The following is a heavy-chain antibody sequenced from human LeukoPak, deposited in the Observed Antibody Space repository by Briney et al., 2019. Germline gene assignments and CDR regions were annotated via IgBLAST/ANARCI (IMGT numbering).Heavy chain of an antibody. D-gene: IGHD3-22*01. CDR2: INPNSGGT. V-gene: IGHV1-2*06. Sequence: ASVKVSCKASGYTFTGYYMHWVRQAPGQGLEWMGRINPNSGGTSYAQKFQGRVTMTRDTSISTAYMELSRLRSDDTAVYYCARDPPTSYYYDSSGYYPDYWGQGTLVTVSS. CDR3: ARDPPTSYYYDSSGYYPDY. J-gene: IGHJ4*02. CDR1: GYTFTGYY.